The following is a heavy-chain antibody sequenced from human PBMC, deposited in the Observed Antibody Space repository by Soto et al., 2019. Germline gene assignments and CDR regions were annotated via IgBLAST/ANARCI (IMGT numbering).Heavy chain of an antibody. Sequence: PSETLSLTCAASGGSISGGGFSWSWIRQPPGKGWEWIGYILHTGGTQYNPSLKSRVSMSVDKSKNQFSLHLTSVTAADTAVYYCARLQFGEGFDYWGQGALVTVSS. CDR3: ARLQFGEGFDY. CDR1: GGSISGGGFS. J-gene: IGHJ4*02. CDR2: ILHTGGT. D-gene: IGHD3-10*01. V-gene: IGHV4-30-2*01.